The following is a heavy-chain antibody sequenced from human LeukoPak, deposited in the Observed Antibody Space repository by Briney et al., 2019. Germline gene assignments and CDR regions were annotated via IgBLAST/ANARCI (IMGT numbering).Heavy chain of an antibody. V-gene: IGHV3-30-3*01. CDR3: ARGPYSSGWCVDY. Sequence: GGSLRLSCAASGFTFSSYAMHWVRQAPGKGLEWVAVISYDGSNKYYADSVKGRFTISRDNSKNTLYLQMNSLRAEDTAVYYCARGPYSSGWCVDYWGQGTLVTVSS. CDR2: ISYDGSNK. D-gene: IGHD6-19*01. J-gene: IGHJ4*02. CDR1: GFTFSSYA.